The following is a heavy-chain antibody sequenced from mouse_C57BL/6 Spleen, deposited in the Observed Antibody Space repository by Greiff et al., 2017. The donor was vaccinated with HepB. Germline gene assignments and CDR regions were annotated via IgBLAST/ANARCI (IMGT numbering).Heavy chain of an antibody. D-gene: IGHD2-4*01. J-gene: IGHJ4*01. CDR2: IHPNSGST. CDR3: ASYDYDGAMDY. V-gene: IGHV1-64*01. Sequence: VQLQQPGAELVKPGASVKLSCKASGYTFTSYWMHWVKQRPGQGLEWIGMIHPNSGSTNYNEKFKSKATLTVDKSSSTAYMQLSSLTSEDSAVYYCASYDYDGAMDYWGQGTSVTVSS. CDR1: GYTFTSYW.